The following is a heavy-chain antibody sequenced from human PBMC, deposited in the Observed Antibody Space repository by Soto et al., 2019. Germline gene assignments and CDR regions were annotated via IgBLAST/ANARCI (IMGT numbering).Heavy chain of an antibody. CDR1: RGSFSSGSYF. J-gene: IGHJ4*01. V-gene: IGHV4-61*01. D-gene: IGHD3-9*01. CDR2: IYYSGST. CDR3: ARGDDISNGYIYYLDY. Sequence: LSLTCTVSRGSFSSGSYFSSWIRQPPGKGLEWIGYIYYSGSTNYNPSVKSRGTISVDTSKNQFSLKLSSVTAADEAVYYYARGDDISNGYIYYLDYWGQGTMVTVSS.